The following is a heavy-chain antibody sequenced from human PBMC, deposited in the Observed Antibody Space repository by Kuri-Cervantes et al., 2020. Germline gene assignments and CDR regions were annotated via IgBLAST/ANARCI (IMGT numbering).Heavy chain of an antibody. V-gene: IGHV1-69*13. J-gene: IGHJ4*02. Sequence: SVKVSCKASGGTFSSYAISWVRQAPGQGLEWMGGIIPIFGTANYAQKFQGRVTITADESTSTAYMELSSLRSEDTAVYYSASSYDSSGYIFGYWGQGTLVTVSS. D-gene: IGHD3-22*01. CDR3: ASSYDSSGYIFGY. CDR2: IIPIFGTA. CDR1: GGTFSSYA.